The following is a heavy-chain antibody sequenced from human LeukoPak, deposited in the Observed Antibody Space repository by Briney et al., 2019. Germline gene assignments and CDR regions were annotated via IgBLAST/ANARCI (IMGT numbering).Heavy chain of an antibody. Sequence: ASVKVSCKASGYTFTGYYMHWVRQAPGQGLEWMGGIIPIFGTANYAQKFQGRVTITADESTSTAYMELSSLRSEDTAVYYCARDGDNCSSTSCYPNWFDPWGQGTLVTVSS. V-gene: IGHV1-69*13. CDR2: IIPIFGTA. J-gene: IGHJ5*02. CDR3: ARDGDNCSSTSCYPNWFDP. D-gene: IGHD2-2*01. CDR1: GYTFTGYY.